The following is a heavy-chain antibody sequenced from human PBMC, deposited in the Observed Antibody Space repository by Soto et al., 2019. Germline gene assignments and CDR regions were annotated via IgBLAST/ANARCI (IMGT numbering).Heavy chain of an antibody. J-gene: IGHJ4*02. CDR3: ANEGSFYSSGFFDYFHY. Sequence: EVQLLESGGGLVQPGGSLRLSCTASGFTFSSYTMSWVRQAPGQGLEWVSAISGSGGSTFYADSVKGRFAISRDNSKNTLFLQMNSLRADDTAVYYCANEGSFYSSGFFDYFHYWGQGTLVTVSS. V-gene: IGHV3-23*01. CDR1: GFTFSSYT. D-gene: IGHD3-22*01. CDR2: ISGSGGST.